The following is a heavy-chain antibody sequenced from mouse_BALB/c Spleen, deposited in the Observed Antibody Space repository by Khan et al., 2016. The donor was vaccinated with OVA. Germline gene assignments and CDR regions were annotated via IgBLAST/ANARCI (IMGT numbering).Heavy chain of an antibody. D-gene: IGHD3-1*01. V-gene: IGHV5-9*02. CDR2: ISNGGNYT. Sequence: EVELVESGGGLVKPGGSLKLSCAASGFAFSTYDMSWVRQTPEKRLEWVATISNGGNYTYYPDSVKGRFTISRDNARNTLYLQMSSLRSEDTALYDGARHKPRAKGEDYWGQGTAVTVSS. CDR3: ARHKPRAKGEDY. J-gene: IGHJ4*01. CDR1: GFAFSTYD.